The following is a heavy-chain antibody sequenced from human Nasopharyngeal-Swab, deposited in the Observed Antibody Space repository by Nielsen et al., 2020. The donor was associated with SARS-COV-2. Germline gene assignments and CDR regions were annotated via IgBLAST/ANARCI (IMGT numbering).Heavy chain of an antibody. CDR2: IHYSGST. V-gene: IGHV4-59*06. CDR3: ARGGPTPYCSSTSCQDDAFDI. CDR1: GCSTSSYY. Sequence: SEPLSSTCTALGCSTSSYYWSWIRQLPGKGLEWIGYIHYSGSTYYNPSLKSRVTISVDTSKNQFFLKLSPVTAADTAVYYCARGGPTPYCSSTSCQDDAFDIWGQGTMVTVSS. D-gene: IGHD2-2*01. J-gene: IGHJ3*02.